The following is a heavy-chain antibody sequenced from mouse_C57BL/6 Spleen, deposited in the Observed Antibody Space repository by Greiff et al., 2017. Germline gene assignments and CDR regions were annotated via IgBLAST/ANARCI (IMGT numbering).Heavy chain of an antibody. J-gene: IGHJ2*01. V-gene: IGHV1-55*01. CDR2: IYPGSGSP. Sequence: QVQLQQPGAELVKPGASVEMSCKASGYTFTSYWLTWVKQRPGQGLEWIGDIYPGSGSPNYNEKFQSKATLTVDTSSSTAYMQLSSLTSEDSAVYYCARDFYFDYGGQGTTLTVSS. CDR1: GYTFTSYW. CDR3: ARDFYFDY.